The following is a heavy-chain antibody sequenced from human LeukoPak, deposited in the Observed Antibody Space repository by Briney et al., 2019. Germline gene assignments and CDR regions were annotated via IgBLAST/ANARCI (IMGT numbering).Heavy chain of an antibody. CDR2: IRYDGSNK. CDR3: AKVPVYYDFWSGTISQVHYYYMDV. V-gene: IGHV3-30*02. D-gene: IGHD3-3*01. CDR1: GFTFSSYG. J-gene: IGHJ6*03. Sequence: PGGSLRLSCAASGFTFSSYGMHWVRQAPGKGLEWVAFIRYDGSNKYYADSVKGRFTISRDNSKNTLYLQMNSLGAEDTAVYYCAKVPVYYDFWSGTISQVHYYYMDVWGKGTTVTVSS.